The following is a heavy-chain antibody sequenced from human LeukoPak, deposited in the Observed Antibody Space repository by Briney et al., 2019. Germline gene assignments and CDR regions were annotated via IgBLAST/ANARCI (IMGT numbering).Heavy chain of an antibody. CDR2: ISTTGGYT. J-gene: IGHJ4*02. CDR1: GFSFSTYD. CDR3: AKKPATIKFPFDI. V-gene: IGHV3-23*01. D-gene: IGHD5-24*01. Sequence: GGSLRLSCVGSGFSFSTYDMGWVRQTPGKGLEWVSAISTTGGYTEDADSVKGRFTISRDNSQNTLFLQMHSLGAEDTAVYYCAKKPATIKFPFDIWGQGTLVTVSS.